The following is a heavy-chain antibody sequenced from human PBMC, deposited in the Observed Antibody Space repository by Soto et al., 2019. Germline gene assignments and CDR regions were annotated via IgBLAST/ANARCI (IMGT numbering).Heavy chain of an antibody. CDR3: ATQGFSSGRPARGGYGMDV. CDR2: IYYSGST. D-gene: IGHD6-25*01. J-gene: IGHJ6*02. CDR1: GGSISSYY. V-gene: IGHV4-59*01. Sequence: SETLSLTCTVSGGSISSYYRSWIRQPPGKGLEWIGYIYYSGSTNYNPSLKSRVTISVDTSKNQFSLKLISVTAADTAVYYCATQGFSSGRPARGGYGMDVWGQGTTVTVSS.